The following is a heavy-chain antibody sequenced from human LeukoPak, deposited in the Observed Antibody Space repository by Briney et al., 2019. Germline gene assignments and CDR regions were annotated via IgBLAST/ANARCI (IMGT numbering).Heavy chain of an antibody. CDR3: AKKWGVGTTTLDYFDY. D-gene: IGHD1-26*01. V-gene: IGHV3-23*01. CDR2: ISGSGGST. Sequence: PGGSLRLSCAASGFTFDNYAMSWVRQAPGKGLEWVSGISGSGGSTYYAGSVKGRFTISRDNSKNTLYLQMNSLTDEDTAVYYCAKKWGVGTTTLDYFDYWGQGTLVTVSS. J-gene: IGHJ4*02. CDR1: GFTFDNYA.